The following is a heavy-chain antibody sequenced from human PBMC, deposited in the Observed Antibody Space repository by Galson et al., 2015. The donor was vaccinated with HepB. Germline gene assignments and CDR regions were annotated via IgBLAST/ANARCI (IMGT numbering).Heavy chain of an antibody. CDR1: GLTFSNYG. Sequence: SLRLSCAASGLTFSNYGMHWVRQAPGKGLEWVAVISDDGNSEYYAASVKGRFTLSRDNSKNTLNLQMNSLRTEDTAVYYCAKDSESVEIDYWGQGTLVTVSS. J-gene: IGHJ4*02. V-gene: IGHV3-30*18. CDR2: ISDDGNSE. CDR3: AKDSESVEIDY.